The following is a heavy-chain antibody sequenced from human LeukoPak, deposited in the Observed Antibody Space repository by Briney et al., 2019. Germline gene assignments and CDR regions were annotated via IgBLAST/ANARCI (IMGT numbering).Heavy chain of an antibody. J-gene: IGHJ5*02. CDR1: GGSVSSGSYY. CDR3: ARVGYDFWSGYDNWFDP. CDR2: IYYSGST. Sequence: PSETLSLTCTVSGGSVSSGSYYWSWIRQPPGKGLEWIGYIYYSGSTNCNPSLKSRVTISVDTSKNQFSLKLSSVTAADTAVYYCARVGYDFWSGYDNWFDPWGQGTLVTVSS. D-gene: IGHD3-3*01. V-gene: IGHV4-61*01.